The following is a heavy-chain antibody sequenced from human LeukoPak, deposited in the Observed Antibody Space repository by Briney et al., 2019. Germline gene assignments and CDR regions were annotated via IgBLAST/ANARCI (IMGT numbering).Heavy chain of an antibody. CDR1: GYTFTGYY. CDR3: ARDESPYYFDY. V-gene: IGHV1-2*06. Sequence: ASVKVSCKASGYTFTGYYMHWVRQAPGQGLEWMGRINPNSGGTNYAQKFQGRVTMTRDTPISTAYMELSSLRSEDTAVYYCARDESPYYFDYWGQGTLVTVSS. CDR2: INPNSGGT. J-gene: IGHJ4*02.